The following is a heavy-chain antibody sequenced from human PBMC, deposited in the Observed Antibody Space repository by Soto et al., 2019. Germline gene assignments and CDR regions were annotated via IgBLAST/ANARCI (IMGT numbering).Heavy chain of an antibody. Sequence: SVKVSCKASGFTFTSSAVQWVRQARGQRLEWIGWIVVGSGNTNYAQKFQERVTITRDMSTSTAYMELSSLRSEDTAVYYCAADPTYYYGSGSYIDAFDIWRQGTMVTVS. D-gene: IGHD3-10*01. J-gene: IGHJ3*02. CDR2: IVVGSGNT. CDR3: AADPTYYYGSGSYIDAFDI. V-gene: IGHV1-58*01. CDR1: GFTFTSSA.